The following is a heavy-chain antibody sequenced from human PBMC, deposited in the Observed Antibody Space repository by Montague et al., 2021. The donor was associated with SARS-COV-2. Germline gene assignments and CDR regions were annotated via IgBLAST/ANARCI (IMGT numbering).Heavy chain of an antibody. Sequence: SLRLSCAASGFTFSSHAMHCVRQSPGNGLQCVSAIGTAGDTYYEGSVEGRFTISREDAKSSLSLQMTSLTAGDTAVYYCARAHADSVYHFWSGSVTSTSLDVWGKGTAVTVSS. V-gene: IGHV3-13*01. CDR1: GFTFSSHA. D-gene: IGHD3-3*01. CDR2: IGTAGDT. J-gene: IGHJ6*04. CDR3: ARAHADSVYHFWSGSVTSTSLDV.